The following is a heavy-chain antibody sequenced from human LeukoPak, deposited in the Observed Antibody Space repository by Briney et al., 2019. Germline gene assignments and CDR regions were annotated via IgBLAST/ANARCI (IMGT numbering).Heavy chain of an antibody. J-gene: IGHJ4*02. Sequence: GGSLRLSCAASGFTVSSNYMSWVRQAPGKGLEWVSVIYGGGSTYYADSVKGRFTISRDNSKNTLYLQMNSLRAEDTAVYYCAKAYYGSGSYDYWGQGTLVTVSS. CDR2: IYGGGST. CDR1: GFTVSSNY. CDR3: AKAYYGSGSYDY. D-gene: IGHD3-10*01. V-gene: IGHV3-53*01.